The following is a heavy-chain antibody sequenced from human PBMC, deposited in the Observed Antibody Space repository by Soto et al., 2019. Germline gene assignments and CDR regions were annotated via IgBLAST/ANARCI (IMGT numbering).Heavy chain of an antibody. CDR1: GGSISSYY. D-gene: IGHD5-12*01. V-gene: IGHV4-59*08. Sequence: PSETLSLTCTVSGGSISSYYWSWIRQPPGKRLEWIGYIYYSGSTNYNPSLKSRVTISVDTSKNQFSLKLSSVTAADTAVYYCARIKLVATIGPIGGGRWFDPWGQGTLVTVSS. CDR2: IYYSGST. CDR3: ARIKLVATIGPIGGGRWFDP. J-gene: IGHJ5*02.